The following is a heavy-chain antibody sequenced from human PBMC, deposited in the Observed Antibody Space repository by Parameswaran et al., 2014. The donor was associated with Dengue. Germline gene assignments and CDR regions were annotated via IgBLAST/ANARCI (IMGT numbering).Heavy chain of an antibody. CDR3: ARDRWDIVLVVYASDAFDI. Sequence: SWVRQAPGQGLEWMGWISAYNGNTNYAQKLQGRVTMTTDTSTSTAYMELRSLRSDDTAVYYCARDRWDIVLVVYASDAFDIWGQGTMVTVSS. CDR2: ISAYNGNT. V-gene: IGHV1-18*01. D-gene: IGHD2-8*02. J-gene: IGHJ3*02.